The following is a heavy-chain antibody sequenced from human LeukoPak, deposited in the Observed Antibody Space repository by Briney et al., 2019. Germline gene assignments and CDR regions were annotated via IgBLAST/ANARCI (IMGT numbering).Heavy chain of an antibody. D-gene: IGHD3-22*01. J-gene: IGHJ4*02. Sequence: GGSLRLSCAASGFTFNIYAMSWVRQTPGKGLEWVSPITSRDGTTYYTDSVKGRFTISRDNSENTLYLQMNSLRAEDTAIYYCVRDRPNYYDSSGHYYRRDGDYWGQGTLVTVSS. CDR1: GFTFNIYA. CDR3: VRDRPNYYDSSGHYYRRDGDY. CDR2: ITSRDGTT. V-gene: IGHV3-23*01.